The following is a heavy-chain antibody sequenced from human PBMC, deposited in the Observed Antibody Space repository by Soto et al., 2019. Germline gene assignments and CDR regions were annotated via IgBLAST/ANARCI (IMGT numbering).Heavy chain of an antibody. CDR3: ASSTTVTWANYGMDV. CDR1: GYTFTSYD. CDR2: MNPNSGNT. D-gene: IGHD4-4*01. J-gene: IGHJ6*02. V-gene: IGHV1-8*01. Sequence: GASVKVSCKASGYTFTSYDINWVRQATGQGLEWMGWMNPNSGNTGYAQKFQGRVTMTRNTSISTAYMEMSSLRSEDTAVYYCASSTTVTWANYGMDVWGQGTTVTAP.